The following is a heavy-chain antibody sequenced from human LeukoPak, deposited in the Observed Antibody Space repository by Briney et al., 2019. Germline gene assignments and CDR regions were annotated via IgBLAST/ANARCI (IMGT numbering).Heavy chain of an antibody. V-gene: IGHV3-30*03. CDR2: ISYDGSNK. Sequence: GGSLRLSCAASGFTFSSYGMHWVRQAPGKGLEWVAVISYDGSNKYYADSVKGRFTISRDNSKNTLYLQMNSLRAEDTAVYYCARGVRITMIVVPNTIDYWGQGTLVTVSS. J-gene: IGHJ4*02. CDR1: GFTFSSYG. CDR3: ARGVRITMIVVPNTIDY. D-gene: IGHD3-22*01.